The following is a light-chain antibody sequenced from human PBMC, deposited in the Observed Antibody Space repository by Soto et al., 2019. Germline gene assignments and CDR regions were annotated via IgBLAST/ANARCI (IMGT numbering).Light chain of an antibody. CDR1: QTINNY. Sequence: DIQMTQSPSSLSASVGDRVTITCRASQTINNYLNWYQQKPGKAPKLLIYAASSLQGGVPSRFSGSGSETDFTLTISSLQREDCAIYYCQQSSSTVLTFGGGTKVEI. J-gene: IGKJ4*01. CDR2: AAS. V-gene: IGKV1-39*01. CDR3: QQSSSTVLT.